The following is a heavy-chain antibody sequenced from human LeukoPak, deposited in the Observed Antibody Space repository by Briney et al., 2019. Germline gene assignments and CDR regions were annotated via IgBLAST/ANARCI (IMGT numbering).Heavy chain of an antibody. V-gene: IGHV4-39*01. CDR3: ARVFWCSSTSCQTYYYYYMDV. CDR1: GGSISSSSYY. D-gene: IGHD2-2*01. Sequence: SETLSLTCTVSGGSISSSSYYWGWIRQPPGKGLEWIGSIYYSGSTYYNPSLKSRVTISVDTSKNQFSLKLSSVTAADTAVYYCARVFWCSSTSCQTYYYYYMDVWGKGTTVTVSS. J-gene: IGHJ6*03. CDR2: IYYSGST.